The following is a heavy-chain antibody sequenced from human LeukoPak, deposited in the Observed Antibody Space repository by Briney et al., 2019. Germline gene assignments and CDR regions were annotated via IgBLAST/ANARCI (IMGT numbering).Heavy chain of an antibody. CDR1: GFTFSNAW. V-gene: IGHV3-15*01. CDR3: TTGYSSTWHDGY. D-gene: IGHD6-13*01. CDR2: IKSTADGGTT. J-gene: IGHJ4*02. Sequence: GGSLRLSCAASGFTFSNAWMNWGRQAPGKGLEWVGRIKSTADGGTTDYAAVVKGRFTISRDDSKNTLYVQMNNLKTEDTAIYYCTTGYSSTWHDGYWGQGTLVTVSS.